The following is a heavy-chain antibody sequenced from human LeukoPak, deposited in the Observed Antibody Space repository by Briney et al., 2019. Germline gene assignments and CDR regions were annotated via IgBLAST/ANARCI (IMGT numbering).Heavy chain of an antibody. CDR1: GGSISDSSYY. Sequence: PSETLSLTCTVSGGSISDSSYYWGWIRQPPGKGLEWIASIHYSGSTYYNPSLKSRVTISVDTSKNQFSMKLTSVPAADTAVYYCARGLKTLYDILTGHYKGVAYFDYWGQGTLVTVSS. CDR2: IHYSGST. J-gene: IGHJ4*02. D-gene: IGHD3-9*01. V-gene: IGHV4-39*01. CDR3: ARGLKTLYDILTGHYKGVAYFDY.